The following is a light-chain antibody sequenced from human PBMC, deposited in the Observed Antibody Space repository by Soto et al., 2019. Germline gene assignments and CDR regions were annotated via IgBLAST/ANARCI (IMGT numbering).Light chain of an antibody. V-gene: IGLV2-14*01. CDR1: SSDVGGYNY. CDR3: SSYTSSSTFYV. J-gene: IGLJ1*01. CDR2: DVS. Sequence: QSVLTQPASVSGSPGQSITISCTGTSSDVGGYNYVSWYQQHPGKAPKLMIYDVSNRPSGVSNRFSGSKSGNTASLTISGLQAEDEADYYCSSYTSSSTFYVFVTGTQLTVL.